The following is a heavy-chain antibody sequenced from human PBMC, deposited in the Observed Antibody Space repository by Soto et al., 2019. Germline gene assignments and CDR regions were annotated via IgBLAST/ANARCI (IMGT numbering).Heavy chain of an antibody. D-gene: IGHD3-3*01. J-gene: IGHJ4*02. CDR1: GFTVSSSY. CDR2: IYGGGST. Sequence: GGSLRLSCAASGFTVSSSYMTWVRQAPGKGLEWVSAIYGGGSTYYADSVKGRFTISRDKSKNTLYLQMNSLRAEDTAVYYCARDTLGGAYDFCHGGQGTRVTVSS. CDR3: ARDTLGGAYDFCH. V-gene: IGHV3-66*01.